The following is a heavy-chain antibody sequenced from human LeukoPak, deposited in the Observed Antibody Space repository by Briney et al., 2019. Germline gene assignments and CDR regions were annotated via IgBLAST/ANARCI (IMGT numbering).Heavy chain of an antibody. CDR1: GFTFSSYA. V-gene: IGHV3-64*01. Sequence: PGGSLRLSCAASGFTFSSYAMHWVRQAPGKGLEYVSAISSNGGSTYYANSVKGRFTISRDNSKNTLYLQMSSLRAEDTAVYYCARGGYYNILTGFRSTVLGFDYWGRGTLVTVSS. CDR3: ARGGYYNILTGFRSTVLGFDY. J-gene: IGHJ4*02. D-gene: IGHD3-9*01. CDR2: ISSNGGST.